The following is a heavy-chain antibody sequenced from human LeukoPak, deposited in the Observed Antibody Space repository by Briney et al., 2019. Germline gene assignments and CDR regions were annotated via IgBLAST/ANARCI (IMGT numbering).Heavy chain of an antibody. CDR1: GFTFSSYS. V-gene: IGHV3-48*01. J-gene: IGHJ4*02. CDR2: ISSGSSTI. D-gene: IGHD2-2*01. Sequence: PGGSLRLSCAASGFTFSSYSMNWVRQAPGKGPEWVSSISSGSSTIYYADSVKGRFTISRDNAKNSLYLQMNSLRAGDTAVYYCARWCSSSSCFRGFDYWGQGTLVTVSS. CDR3: ARWCSSSSCFRGFDY.